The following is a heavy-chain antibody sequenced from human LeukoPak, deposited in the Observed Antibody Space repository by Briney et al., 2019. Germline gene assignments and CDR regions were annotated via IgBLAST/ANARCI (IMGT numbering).Heavy chain of an antibody. J-gene: IGHJ5*02. CDR1: GDSIIGGSDF. CDR3: ASLGDDGDIVVVPAAEGWFDP. CDR2: IYYSGSI. Sequence: SETLSLTCSVSGDSIIGGSDFWGWIRQSPGQGLEWIGSIYYSGSIYYNPSLKSRVTIAVDTSKNQFSLNLSSVTAADTAVYYCASLGDDGDIVVVPAAEGWFDPWGQGTLVTVSS. D-gene: IGHD2-2*01. V-gene: IGHV4-39*01.